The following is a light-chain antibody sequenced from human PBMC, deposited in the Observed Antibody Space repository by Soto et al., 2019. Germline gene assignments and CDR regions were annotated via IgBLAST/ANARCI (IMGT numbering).Light chain of an antibody. CDR1: SSDVGGYNY. V-gene: IGLV2-14*01. Sequence: QSALTQPASVSGAPGQSITISCTGTSSDVGGYNYVSWYQQHPGKAPKLIIYEVSNRPSGVSNRFSGSKSGNTASLTISWLQAEDESDYYCNSYTSKSTGVFGTGTKVNVL. CDR3: NSYTSKSTGV. J-gene: IGLJ1*01. CDR2: EVS.